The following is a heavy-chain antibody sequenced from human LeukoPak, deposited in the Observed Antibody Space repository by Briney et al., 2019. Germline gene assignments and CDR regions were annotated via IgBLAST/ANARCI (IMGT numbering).Heavy chain of an antibody. CDR1: GFTLSSYG. Sequence: GGSLRLSCVASGFTLSSYGMSWVRQAPGKGLEWVSTTASGGTTFYADSVKGRFTVSRDNSKNTLILQVNSLRAEDTAVYFCAKVRAPRSAFDVWGQGTMVTVSS. CDR3: AKVRAPRSAFDV. J-gene: IGHJ3*01. V-gene: IGHV3-23*01. CDR2: TASGGTT.